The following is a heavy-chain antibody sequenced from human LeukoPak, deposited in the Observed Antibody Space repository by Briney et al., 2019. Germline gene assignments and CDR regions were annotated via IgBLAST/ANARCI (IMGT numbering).Heavy chain of an antibody. CDR1: GFTFNDYG. CDR3: AKDPYSSSWYYFDY. D-gene: IGHD6-13*01. V-gene: IGHV3-20*04. Sequence: GGSLRLSCAASGFTFNDYGMSWVRQAPGKGLEWVSGINWNGGSTGYADSVKGRFTISRDNAKNSLYLQMSSLRAEDTALYYCAKDPYSSSWYYFDYWGQGTLVTVSS. J-gene: IGHJ4*02. CDR2: INWNGGST.